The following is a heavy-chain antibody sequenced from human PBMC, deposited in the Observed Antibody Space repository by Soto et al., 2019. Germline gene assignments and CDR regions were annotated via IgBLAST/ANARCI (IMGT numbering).Heavy chain of an antibody. V-gene: IGHV1-69*08. Sequence: QVQLVQSGAELKKPGSSVKVSCKASGGTFTSHTIIAWVRQAPGQGPEWMGRIIPTLDIVDYAQKFQDRVTITADKPTSTAYMELRSLISEDPAVYYCARDERGYNYVSDYGLDVWGQGTSVTVSS. CDR1: GGTFTSHT. CDR2: IIPTLDIV. D-gene: IGHD5-18*01. CDR3: ARDERGYNYVSDYGLDV. J-gene: IGHJ6*02.